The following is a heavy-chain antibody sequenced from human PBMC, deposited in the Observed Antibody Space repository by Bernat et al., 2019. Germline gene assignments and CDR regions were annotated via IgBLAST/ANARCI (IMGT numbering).Heavy chain of an antibody. D-gene: IGHD1-26*01. CDR3: ARESGSYSKYYFDY. J-gene: IGHJ4*02. V-gene: IGHV3-30*19. CDR2: IWYDGSNK. CDR1: GFTFSSYG. Sequence: QVQLVESGGGVVQPGRSLRLSCAASGFTFSSYGMHWVRQAPGKGLEWVAVIWYDGSNKYYADSVKGRFTISRDNSKNTLYLQMNSLRAEDTAVYYCARESGSYSKYYFDYWGQGTLVTVSS.